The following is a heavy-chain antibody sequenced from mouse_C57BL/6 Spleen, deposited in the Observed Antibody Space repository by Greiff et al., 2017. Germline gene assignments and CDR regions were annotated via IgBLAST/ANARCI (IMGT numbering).Heavy chain of an antibody. J-gene: IGHJ4*01. CDR2: IYPGNSDP. V-gene: IGHV1-5*01. D-gene: IGHD2-3*01. Sequence: VQLTQSGTVLARPGASVKMSCKTSGYTFTSYWMHWVKQRPGQGLEWIGAIYPGNSDPSYNQKFKGKAKLPAVTSASTAYMALRSLQNEDSAVYYCTRDGTRAMEDWGKGTSDTVSS. CDR1: GYTFTSYW. CDR3: TRDGTRAMED.